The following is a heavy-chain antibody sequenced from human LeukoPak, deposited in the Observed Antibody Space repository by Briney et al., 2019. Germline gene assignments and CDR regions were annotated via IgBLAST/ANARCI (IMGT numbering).Heavy chain of an antibody. CDR3: ARGYCSGGSCYSVGYFDY. Sequence: ASVKVSSKASGYTFTSYYMHWVRQAPGQGLEWMGLINPSGGSTSYAQKFQGRVTMTRDTSTSTVYMELSSLRSEDTAVYYCARGYCSGGSCYSVGYFDYWGQGTLVTVSS. D-gene: IGHD2-15*01. CDR2: INPSGGST. J-gene: IGHJ4*02. CDR1: GYTFTSYY. V-gene: IGHV1-46*01.